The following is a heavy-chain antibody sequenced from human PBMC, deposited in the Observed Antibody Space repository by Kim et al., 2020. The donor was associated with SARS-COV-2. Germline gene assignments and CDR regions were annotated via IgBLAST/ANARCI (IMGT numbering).Heavy chain of an antibody. V-gene: IGHV3-48*03. CDR2: ISSSGSTI. CDR3: ARSPGEWLRSRWAFDY. CDR1: GFTFSSYE. Sequence: GGSLRLSCAASGFTFSSYEMNWVRQAPGKGLEWVSYISSSGSTIYYADSVKGRFTISRDNAKNSLYLQMNSLRAEDTAVYYCARSPGEWLRSRWAFDYWGQGTLVTVSS. D-gene: IGHD5-12*01. J-gene: IGHJ4*02.